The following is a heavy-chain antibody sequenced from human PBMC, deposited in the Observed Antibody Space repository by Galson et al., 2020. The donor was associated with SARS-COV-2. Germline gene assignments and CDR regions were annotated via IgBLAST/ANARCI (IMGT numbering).Heavy chain of an antibody. CDR2: ISSSSSYI. CDR1: GFTFSSYS. V-gene: IGHV3-21*01. CDR3: ARGGPAGPKGCNAFDI. Sequence: NSGGSLRLSCAASGFTFSSYSMNWVRQAPGKGLEWVSSISSSSSYIYYADSVKGRFTISRDNAKNSLYLQMNSLRAEDTAVYFCARGGPAGPKGCNAFDIWGQGTMVTVSS. J-gene: IGHJ3*02. D-gene: IGHD1-26*01.